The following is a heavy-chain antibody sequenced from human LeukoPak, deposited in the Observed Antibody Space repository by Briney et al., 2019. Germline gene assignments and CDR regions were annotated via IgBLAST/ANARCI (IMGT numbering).Heavy chain of an antibody. CDR3: ASAGGGTYYYDAFDI. Sequence: SETLSLTCTVSGGSISTYYWSWIRQPPGKGLEWIGYIYYSGSTNYNPSLKSRVTISVDTSKNQFSLKLSSVTAADTAVYYCASAGGGTYYYDAFDIWGQGTMVTVSS. V-gene: IGHV4-59*01. D-gene: IGHD1-26*01. CDR2: IYYSGST. J-gene: IGHJ3*02. CDR1: GGSISTYY.